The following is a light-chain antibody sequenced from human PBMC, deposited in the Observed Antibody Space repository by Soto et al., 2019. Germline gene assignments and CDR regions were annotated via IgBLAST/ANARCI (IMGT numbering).Light chain of an antibody. CDR2: QDS. Sequence: SYELTQPPSVSVSPGQTASITCPGDKLGDKYACWYQQKPGQSPVLVIYQDSKRPSGIPERFSGSNSGNTATLTISGTQAMDEADYYCQAWDSSTRVVFGGGTKVPS. J-gene: IGLJ2*01. CDR1: KLGDKY. V-gene: IGLV3-1*01. CDR3: QAWDSSTRVV.